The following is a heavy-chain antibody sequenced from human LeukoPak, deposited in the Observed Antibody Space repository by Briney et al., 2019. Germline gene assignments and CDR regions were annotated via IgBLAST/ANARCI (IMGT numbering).Heavy chain of an antibody. CDR2: ISYDGSNK. Sequence: GGSLRLSCAASGFTFSSYGMHWVRQAPGKGLEWVAVISYDGSNKYYADSVKGRFTISRGNSKNTVYLQMNSLRAEDTAVYYCAKDFGGAAAGTMDDYWGQGTLVTVSS. CDR1: GFTFSSYG. V-gene: IGHV3-30*18. CDR3: AKDFGGAAAGTMDDY. J-gene: IGHJ4*02. D-gene: IGHD6-13*01.